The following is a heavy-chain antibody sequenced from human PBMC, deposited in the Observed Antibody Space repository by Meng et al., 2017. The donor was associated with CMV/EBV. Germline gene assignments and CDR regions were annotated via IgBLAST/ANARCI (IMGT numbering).Heavy chain of an antibody. CDR3: ARDGRFSDISSGWYRDKYYYYGMDV. V-gene: IGHV3-53*01. CDR1: GFTVSSNY. J-gene: IGHJ6*02. CDR2: IYSGGST. D-gene: IGHD6-19*01. Sequence: GGSLRLSCAVSGFTVSSNYMSWVRQAPGKGLEWVSVIYSGGSTYYADSVKGRFTISRDNSKNTLYLQMNSLRAEDTAVYYCARDGRFSDISSGWYRDKYYYYGMDVWGQGTTVTVSS.